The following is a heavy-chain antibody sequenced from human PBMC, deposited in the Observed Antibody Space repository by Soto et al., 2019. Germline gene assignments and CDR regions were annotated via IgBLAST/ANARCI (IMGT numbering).Heavy chain of an antibody. V-gene: IGHV4-4*07. Sequence: PSETLSLTCTVSGGTISSYYWSWIRQPAGKGLEWIGRIYTSGSTNYNPSLKSRVTISVDTSKNQFSLKLSSVTAADTAVYYCARSDYVWGSYRNGNWFDPWGQGTLVTVSS. CDR3: ARSDYVWGSYRNGNWFDP. CDR2: IYTSGST. D-gene: IGHD3-16*02. CDR1: GGTISSYY. J-gene: IGHJ5*02.